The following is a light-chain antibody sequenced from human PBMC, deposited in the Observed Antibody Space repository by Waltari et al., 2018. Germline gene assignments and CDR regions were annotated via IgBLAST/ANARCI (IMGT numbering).Light chain of an antibody. V-gene: IGLV2-23*01. J-gene: IGLJ3*02. CDR1: RSDVGMFNL. Sequence: QSALTQPASVSGSPGQSITIPCTGTRSDVGMFNLVSWYQHHPGKAPKLMIYEDNKRPSGVSIRFSGSKSGNTASLTISGLQAEDEAEYYCCSYAGTSPLWMFGGGTKLTVL. CDR3: CSYAGTSPLWM. CDR2: EDN.